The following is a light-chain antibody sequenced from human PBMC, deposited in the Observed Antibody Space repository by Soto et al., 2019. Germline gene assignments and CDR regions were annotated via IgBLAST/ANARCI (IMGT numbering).Light chain of an antibody. V-gene: IGKV3-20*01. CDR1: QSVSSSS. CDR3: QQYDSSPRS. J-gene: IGKJ5*01. CDR2: GVS. Sequence: EIVLTQSPGTLSLSPGERATLSCRASQSVSSSSLAWYQQKPGQAPRLLIYGVSSRASDIPDRFSGSGSGTDFTLAISRLEPEDFAVYYCQQYDSSPRSFGQGTRLEIK.